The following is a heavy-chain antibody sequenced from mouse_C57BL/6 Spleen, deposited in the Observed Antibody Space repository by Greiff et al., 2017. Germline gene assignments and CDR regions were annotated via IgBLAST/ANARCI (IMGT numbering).Heavy chain of an antibody. Sequence: VQLQQSGPELVKPGASVKISCKASGYSFTDYNMNWVKQSNGKSLEWIGVINPNYGTTSYNQKFKGKDTLTVDQSSSTAYMQLNCLTSEYSAVYYCARYNGYDRRFDYWGQGTTLTVSS. J-gene: IGHJ2*01. D-gene: IGHD2-2*01. CDR3: ARYNGYDRRFDY. CDR1: GYSFTDYN. V-gene: IGHV1-39*01. CDR2: INPNYGTT.